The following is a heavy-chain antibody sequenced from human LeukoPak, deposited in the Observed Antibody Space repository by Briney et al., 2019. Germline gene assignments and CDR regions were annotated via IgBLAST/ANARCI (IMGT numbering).Heavy chain of an antibody. J-gene: IGHJ3*02. CDR1: GYTFTGYY. CDR3: ARERYYYDSSGYYSDAFDI. CDR2: INPNSGGT. D-gene: IGHD3-22*01. V-gene: IGHV1-2*04. Sequence: GASVKVSCKASGYTFTGYYMHWVRQAPGQGLEWMGWINPNSGGTIYAQKFQGWVTMTRDTSISTAYMELSRLRSDDTAVYYCARERYYYDSSGYYSDAFDIWGQGTMVTVSS.